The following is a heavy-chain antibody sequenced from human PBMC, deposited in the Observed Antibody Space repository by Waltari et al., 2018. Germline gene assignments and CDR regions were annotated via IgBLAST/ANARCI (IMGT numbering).Heavy chain of an antibody. CDR3: ARDRGRGLYLDS. J-gene: IGHJ4*02. D-gene: IGHD2-15*01. CDR1: GYSMSRDDL. CDR2: VHRSGRT. Sequence: QLQLQESGPGLVKPSGTLSLTCAVSGYSMSRDDLWNWVRQPPGKGLEWIGQVHRSGRTNYNPSFAARVTVSVDTFNKQFSLTVTSATAADTAVYYCARDRGRGLYLDSWGPGMAVTVSP. V-gene: IGHV4-4*02.